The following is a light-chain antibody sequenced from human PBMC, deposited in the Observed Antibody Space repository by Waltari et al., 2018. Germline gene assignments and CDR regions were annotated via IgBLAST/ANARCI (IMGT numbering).Light chain of an antibody. V-gene: IGKV1-5*03. CDR2: GAS. CDR1: QYISNW. J-gene: IGKJ1*01. Sequence: DIEMTQSPSTLSASVGARVTISCRTSQYISNWLAWYQQKPGKPPKILISGASTLHSGVPSRFSGSGSGTEFTLTINALQPDDFATYYCLLYTTYSRTFGQGTRVEI. CDR3: LLYTTYSRT.